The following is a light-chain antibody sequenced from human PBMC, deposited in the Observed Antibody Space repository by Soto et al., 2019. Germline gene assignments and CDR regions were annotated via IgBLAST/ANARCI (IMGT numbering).Light chain of an antibody. CDR2: DVF. J-gene: IGKJ4*01. Sequence: DIQMTQSASSLPASVGDTVTISCQASQDISNYLNWFQQKPGKAPKLLIYDVFNVETGVPSRFRGRGSGTDFTLIISNLQPEDFATYYCQQYDQLPITFGGGTKVDI. CDR1: QDISNY. V-gene: IGKV1-33*01. CDR3: QQYDQLPIT.